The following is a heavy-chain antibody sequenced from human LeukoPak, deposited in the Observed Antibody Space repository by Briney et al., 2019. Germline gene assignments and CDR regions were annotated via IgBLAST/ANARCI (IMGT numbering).Heavy chain of an antibody. J-gene: IGHJ5*02. CDR3: ARGKRRFWFDP. Sequence: GGSLRLSCAGSGFNFSDFYMSWIRQAPGKGLEGVAYISSSGSSIYYTDSVRGRFTTSRDNAKNSLFLQMNSLSPEDTAVYYCARGKRRFWFDPWGQGTLVTVSS. D-gene: IGHD3-3*01. CDR1: GFNFSDFY. CDR2: ISSSGSSI. V-gene: IGHV3-11*01.